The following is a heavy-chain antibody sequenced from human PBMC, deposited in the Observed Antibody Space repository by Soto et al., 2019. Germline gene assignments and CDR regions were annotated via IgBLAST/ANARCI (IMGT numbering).Heavy chain of an antibody. D-gene: IGHD2-21*01. J-gene: IGHJ4*02. Sequence: QVQLVQSGAEVKKPGSSVKVSCKASGGTFSSYAISWVQQAPGQGLEWMGGIIPIFGTANYAQKFQGRVTITADESTSTAYMELSSLRSEDTAVYYCAAPGEVVLADRYYFDYWGQGTLVTVSS. CDR1: GGTFSSYA. CDR3: AAPGEVVLADRYYFDY. CDR2: IIPIFGTA. V-gene: IGHV1-69*01.